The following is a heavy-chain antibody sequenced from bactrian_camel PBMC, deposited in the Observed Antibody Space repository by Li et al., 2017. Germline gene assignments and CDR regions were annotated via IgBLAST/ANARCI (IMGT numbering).Heavy chain of an antibody. CDR1: EYVNS. Sequence: HVQLVESGGGSVQAGQSLRLSCLSSEYVNSMAWFRQAPGKEREGVATIYTGSNKTYYADSVKGRFTISLDNAKNTVSLEMNNLKLQDTGMYYCAVLVPVLGLWGQGTQVTVS. V-gene: IGHV3S54*01. J-gene: IGHJ6*01. CDR3: AVLVPVLGL. CDR2: IYTGSNKT.